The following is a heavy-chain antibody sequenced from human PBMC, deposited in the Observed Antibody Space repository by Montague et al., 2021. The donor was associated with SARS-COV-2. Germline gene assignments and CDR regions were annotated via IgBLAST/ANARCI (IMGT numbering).Heavy chain of an antibody. D-gene: IGHD3-9*01. CDR3: ARHRRYDVVTYYPDF. CDR2: ISNGGRT. V-gene: IGHV4-39*01. Sequence: SETLSLTCSVSGGSFDSDNFFWGWIRQPPGKRLEGIGVISNGGRTFDNPSLKSRVTISVHTSRNQLSLNVKSVTAADTAVYYCARHRRYDVVTYYPDFWGQGILVTVSS. J-gene: IGHJ4*02. CDR1: GGSFDSDNFF.